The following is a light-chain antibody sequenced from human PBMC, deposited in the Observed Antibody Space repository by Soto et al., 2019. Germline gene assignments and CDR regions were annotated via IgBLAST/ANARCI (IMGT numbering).Light chain of an antibody. CDR3: SSYTSSSTVV. V-gene: IGLV2-14*01. J-gene: IGLJ2*01. CDR2: DVD. CDR1: SSDVGGYNY. Sequence: QLVLTQPASVSGSPGQSITISCTGTSSDVGGYNYVSWYQQHPGKAPKLMIYDVDNRPSGVSNRFSGSRSGNTASLTISGLQAEDEADYYCSSYTSSSTVVFGGGTKVTVL.